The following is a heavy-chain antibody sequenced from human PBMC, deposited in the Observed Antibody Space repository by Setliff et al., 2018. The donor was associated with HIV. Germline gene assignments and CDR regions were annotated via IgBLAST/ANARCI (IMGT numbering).Heavy chain of an antibody. CDR1: GGSISRYY. D-gene: IGHD4-17*01. J-gene: IGHJ4*02. Sequence: SETLSLTCTVSGGSISRYYWSWIRQPAGKRLEWIGRIYTSGTTNYNASLKSRVTMSVDMSKNQSSLKVNSVTAADTAVYYCARDSPLDYGDYYFDYWGRGTLVTVSS. V-gene: IGHV4-4*07. CDR3: ARDSPLDYGDYYFDY. CDR2: IYTSGTT.